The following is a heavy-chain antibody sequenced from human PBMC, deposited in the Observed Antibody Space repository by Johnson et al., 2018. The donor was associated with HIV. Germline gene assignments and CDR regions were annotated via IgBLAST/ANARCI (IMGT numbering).Heavy chain of an antibody. CDR3: AKGYGSGSYYNGNAFDI. D-gene: IGHD3-10*01. J-gene: IGHJ3*02. V-gene: IGHV3-9*01. Sequence: VQLVESGGGLVQPGRSLRLSCVASGFTFDDYAMHWVRQAPGKDLEWVSGISWNSGSIGSADSVKGRFTISRDNATNSLYVQMNSLRVEDTALYYCAKGYGSGSYYNGNAFDIWGQGTLVTVSS. CDR1: GFTFDDYA. CDR2: ISWNSGSI.